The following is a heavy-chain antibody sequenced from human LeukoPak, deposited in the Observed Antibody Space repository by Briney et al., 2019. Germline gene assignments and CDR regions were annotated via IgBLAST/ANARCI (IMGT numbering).Heavy chain of an antibody. CDR3: ARRYCSSAVCYTFDF. CDR1: GYRFTNYW. V-gene: IGHV5-51*01. D-gene: IGHD2-8*01. Sequence: GESLKISCKGSGYRFTNYWIGWVRQMPGKGLEWMGIVNPGDSDTRYSPSFQGQVTISADTSITTAYLQWSSLKASDNGMYYCARRYCSSAVCYTFDFWGQGTLVTVSS. CDR2: VNPGDSDT. J-gene: IGHJ4*02.